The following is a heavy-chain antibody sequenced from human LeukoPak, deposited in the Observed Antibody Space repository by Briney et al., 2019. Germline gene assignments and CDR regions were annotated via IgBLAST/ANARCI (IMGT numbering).Heavy chain of an antibody. CDR2: ISSGGSTI. CDR3: ASEVGAKGDDF. J-gene: IGHJ4*02. Sequence: GGSLRLSCAASGFTFSDYYMSWIRQAPGKGLEWVSNISSGGSTIYYADTVKGRLTISRDNAKNSLYLQMNSLRAEDTAVYYCASEVGAKGDDFWGQGTLVTVSS. D-gene: IGHD1-26*01. CDR1: GFTFSDYY. V-gene: IGHV3-11*04.